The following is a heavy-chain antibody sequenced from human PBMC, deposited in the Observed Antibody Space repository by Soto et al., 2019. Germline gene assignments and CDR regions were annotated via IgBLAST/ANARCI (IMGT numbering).Heavy chain of an antibody. Sequence: GGSLRLSCAAAGFTFTNAWRTWVRTGPGKGLEWVGRIKSKSDGGTIDYAAPVKGRFTISRDDSKNTLYLQMNSLKTDDTAVYYCTTGPNLRPLAAFDIWGQGTVVTVSS. CDR2: IKSKSDGGTI. CDR3: TTGPNLRPLAAFDI. V-gene: IGHV3-15*01. J-gene: IGHJ3*02. CDR1: GFTFTNAW.